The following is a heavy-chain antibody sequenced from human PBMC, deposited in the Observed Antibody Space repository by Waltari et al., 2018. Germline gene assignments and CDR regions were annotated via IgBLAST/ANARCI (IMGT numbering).Heavy chain of an antibody. CDR2: IWYDGTKT. Sequence: QMQLVESGGGVVQPGRSQRLSCATSGFTFSSYAMPWVRQAPGKGLEWVAVIWYDGTKTYHADSVRGRFSISRDNFQSILYLQMDSLRAEDTAVYYCARVHGRVHYYGMDIWGQGTTVIVSS. CDR1: GFTFSSYA. D-gene: IGHD3-10*01. V-gene: IGHV3-33*01. CDR3: ARVHGRVHYYGMDI. J-gene: IGHJ6*02.